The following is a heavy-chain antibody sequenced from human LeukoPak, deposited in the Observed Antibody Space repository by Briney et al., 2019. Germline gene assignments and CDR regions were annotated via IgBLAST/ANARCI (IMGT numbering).Heavy chain of an antibody. D-gene: IGHD3-9*01. V-gene: IGHV3-7*01. CDR3: ARVPHFDWLFEFWFDP. Sequence: GGSLRLSCAVSGFTFSTYWMTWVRQAPGKGLEWVANIKYDGSEKYYVDSVKGRFTISRDNAKNSLYLLMNSLRAEDTAVYYCARVPHFDWLFEFWFDPWGQGTLVTVSS. J-gene: IGHJ5*02. CDR2: IKYDGSEK. CDR1: GFTFSTYW.